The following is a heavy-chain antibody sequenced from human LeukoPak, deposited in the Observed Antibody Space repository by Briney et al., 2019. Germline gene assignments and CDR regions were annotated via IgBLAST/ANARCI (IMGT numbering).Heavy chain of an antibody. Sequence: SGGSLRLSCAASGFTFSSYGMSWVRQAPGKGLEWVSAISGSGGSTYYADSVKGRFTISRDNSKNTLYLQMNSLRAEDTAVYYCAKADYGDYVGNWFDPWGQGTPVTVSS. CDR1: GFTFSSYG. J-gene: IGHJ5*02. CDR3: AKADYGDYVGNWFDP. D-gene: IGHD4-17*01. CDR2: ISGSGGST. V-gene: IGHV3-23*01.